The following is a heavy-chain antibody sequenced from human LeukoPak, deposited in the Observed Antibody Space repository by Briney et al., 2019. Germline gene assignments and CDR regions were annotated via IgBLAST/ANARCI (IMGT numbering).Heavy chain of an antibody. CDR1: GFTFSSYA. D-gene: IGHD2-15*01. CDR3: AKSFVCSGGTCSYFGYSYFDY. CDR2: ISGSGGGT. V-gene: IGHV3-23*01. Sequence: GSLRLSCAASGFTFSSYAMTWVRPAPGKGLEWLSLISGSGGGTYYADSVKGRFTISRDNSKNTLYLQMNSLRAEDTAVYYCAKSFVCSGGTCSYFGYSYFDYWGQGTLVTVSS. J-gene: IGHJ4*02.